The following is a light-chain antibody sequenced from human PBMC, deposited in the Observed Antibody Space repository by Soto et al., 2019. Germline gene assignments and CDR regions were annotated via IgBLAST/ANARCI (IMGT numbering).Light chain of an antibody. Sequence: QSVLTQPPSVSGAPGQRVTISCTGSSSNIGAGYDVHWYQQLPGTAPKLLIYDNSNRPSGVTDRFSGSKSGTSASLTITGLQAEDEAYYCCQYYDSSLTVVFGGGTKVTVL. J-gene: IGLJ2*01. V-gene: IGLV1-40*01. CDR3: QYYDSSLTVV. CDR1: SSNIGAGYD. CDR2: DNS.